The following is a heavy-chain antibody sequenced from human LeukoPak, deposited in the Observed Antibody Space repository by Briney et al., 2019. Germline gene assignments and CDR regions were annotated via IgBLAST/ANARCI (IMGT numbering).Heavy chain of an antibody. CDR2: ISWNSGSI. Sequence: PGRSLRLSCAASGFTFDDYAMHWVRQAPGKGLEWVSGISWNSGSIGYADSVKGRFTISRDNAKNFLYLQMNSLRAEDTALYYCAKGPCDSYLFYYFDYWGQGTLVTVSS. CDR3: AKGPCDSYLFYYFDY. J-gene: IGHJ4*02. V-gene: IGHV3-9*01. D-gene: IGHD2-21*01. CDR1: GFTFDDYA.